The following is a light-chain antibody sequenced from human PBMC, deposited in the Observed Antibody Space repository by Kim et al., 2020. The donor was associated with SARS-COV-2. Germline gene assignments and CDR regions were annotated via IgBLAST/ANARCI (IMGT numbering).Light chain of an antibody. J-gene: IGLJ1*01. V-gene: IGLV2-14*01. CDR1: SSDIGAYNY. Sequence: QSALTQPASVSGSPGQSITISCTGSSSDIGAYNYVSWYQQHPDKAPKLMIHDVDTRPSGVSNRFSGSKSGNTASLTISGLQAEDEAEYYCCSYTGSGTYVFGTGTKVTVL. CDR2: DVD. CDR3: CSYTGSGTYV.